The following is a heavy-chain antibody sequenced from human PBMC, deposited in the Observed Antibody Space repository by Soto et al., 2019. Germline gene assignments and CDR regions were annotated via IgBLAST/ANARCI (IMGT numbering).Heavy chain of an antibody. CDR3: ARGKAVKFDY. CDR1: GYTFTEYP. V-gene: IGHV1-3*04. Sequence: QVQLLQSGAEVRKPGASVKISCETSGYTFTEYPIHWVRQAPGQGLEWMGWIDTGNGKPRYSPRFQGRITITRDTSADTVAMHLRSLTSDDTATFFCARGKAVKFDYWGQGTLVIVSS. D-gene: IGHD6-19*01. J-gene: IGHJ4*02. CDR2: IDTGNGKP.